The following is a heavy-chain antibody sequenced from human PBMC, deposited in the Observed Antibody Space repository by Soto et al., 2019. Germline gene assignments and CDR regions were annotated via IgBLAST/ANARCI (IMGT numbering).Heavy chain of an antibody. CDR1: GFTFSSYA. D-gene: IGHD2-2*01. CDR3: AKSPYCSSTSCYGANYYYYMDV. J-gene: IGHJ6*03. CDR2: ISGSGGST. V-gene: IGHV3-23*01. Sequence: EVQLLESGGGLVQPGGSLRLSCAASGFTFSSYAMSWVRQAPGKGLEWVSAISGSGGSTYYADSVKGRFTISRDNSKNTLYLQMNSLRAEDTAVYYCAKSPYCSSTSCYGANYYYYMDVWGKGTTVTVSS.